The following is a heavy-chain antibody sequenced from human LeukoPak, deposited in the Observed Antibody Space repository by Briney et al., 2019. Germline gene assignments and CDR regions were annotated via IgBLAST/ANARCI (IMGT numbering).Heavy chain of an antibody. CDR1: GFTFSTYG. Sequence: GGSLRLSCAASGFTFSTYGVHWVRQAPGKGLEWVAVIWNDGSNKYYADSVKGQFTISRDNSKNALYLQINSLRAEDTAVYSCARASGPFDYWGQGTLVTVSS. D-gene: IGHD3-10*01. CDR2: IWNDGSNK. J-gene: IGHJ4*02. V-gene: IGHV3-33*01. CDR3: ARASGPFDY.